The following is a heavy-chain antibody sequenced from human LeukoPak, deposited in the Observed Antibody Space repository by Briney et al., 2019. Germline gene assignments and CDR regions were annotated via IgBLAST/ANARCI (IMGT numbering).Heavy chain of an antibody. CDR2: ISAYNGNT. D-gene: IGHD7-27*01. CDR3: ATYPNWGSEDAFDI. CDR1: GYTFTSYG. J-gene: IGHJ3*02. V-gene: IGHV1-18*01. Sequence: RASVKVSCKASGYTFTSYGISWVRQAPGQGLEWMGWISAYNGNTNYAQKLQGRVTMTTDTSTSTAYMELRSLRSDDTAVYYCATYPNWGSEDAFDIWGQGTMVTVSS.